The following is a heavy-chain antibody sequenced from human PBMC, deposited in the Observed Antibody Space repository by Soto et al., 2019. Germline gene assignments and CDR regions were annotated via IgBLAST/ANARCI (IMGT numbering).Heavy chain of an antibody. Sequence: ASVKVSCKASGGTFSSYAISWVRQAPGQGLEWMGGIIPIFGTANYAQKFQGRVTITADESTSTAYMELSSLRSEDTAVYYCAGITGTTIEEDYYYGMDVWGQGTTVTVSS. J-gene: IGHJ6*02. CDR2: IIPIFGTA. CDR1: GGTFSSYA. V-gene: IGHV1-69*13. CDR3: AGITGTTIEEDYYYGMDV. D-gene: IGHD1-7*01.